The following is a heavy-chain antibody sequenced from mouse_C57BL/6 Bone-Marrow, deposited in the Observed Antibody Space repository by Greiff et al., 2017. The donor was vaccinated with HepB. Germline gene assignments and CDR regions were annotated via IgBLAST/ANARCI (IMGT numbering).Heavy chain of an antibody. V-gene: IGHV3-6*01. J-gene: IGHJ3*01. CDR2: ISYDGSN. Sequence: EVQVVESGPGLVKPSQSLSLTCSVTGYSITSGYYWNWIRQFPGNKLEWMGYISYDGSNNYNPSLKNRIPITRDTSKNQFFLKLNSVTTEDTATYYCARDDPYDYDFFAYWGQGTLVTVSA. CDR3: ARDDPYDYDFFAY. CDR1: GYSITSGYY. D-gene: IGHD2-4*01.